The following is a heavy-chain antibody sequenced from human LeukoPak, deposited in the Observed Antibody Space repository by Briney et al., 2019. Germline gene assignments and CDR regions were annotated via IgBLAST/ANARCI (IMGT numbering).Heavy chain of an antibody. CDR3: ARGRSSWYGVYYYYYMDV. CDR1: GYTFTVYY. J-gene: IGHJ6*03. Sequence: WASVTVSFKASGYTFTVYYMHWVRQAPGQGLEGMGWINPNSGGTNYAQKFQGRVTMTRDTSISTAYMELSRLRSDDTAVYYCARGRSSWYGVYYYYYMDVWGKGTTVTVSS. CDR2: INPNSGGT. D-gene: IGHD6-13*01. V-gene: IGHV1-2*02.